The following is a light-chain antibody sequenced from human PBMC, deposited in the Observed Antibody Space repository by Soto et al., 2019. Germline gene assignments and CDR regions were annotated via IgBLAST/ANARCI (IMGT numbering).Light chain of an antibody. Sequence: AIQLTQSPSSLSASVGDRVTITCRASQSISSALAWYQQKPGKAPKLLIYDASSLESGVPSRFSGSGSGTDFTLTISSLQPEDFATYYCQQFNSYPQGITFGQGTRLEIK. J-gene: IGKJ5*01. CDR2: DAS. CDR1: QSISSA. V-gene: IGKV1-13*02. CDR3: QQFNSYPQGIT.